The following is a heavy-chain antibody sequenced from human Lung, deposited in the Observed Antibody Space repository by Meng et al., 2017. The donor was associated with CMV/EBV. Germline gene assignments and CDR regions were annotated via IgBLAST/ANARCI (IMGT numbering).Heavy chain of an antibody. V-gene: IGHV6-1*01. CDR1: GDIVSSNSAA. J-gene: IGHJ4*02. D-gene: IGHD4-23*01. CDR2: TYYRSKWYH. CDR3: ARGINGGCGD. Sequence: QVSVQQSLPGLVKPSQTPSPTCAISGDIVSSNSAAWHWIRQSPSRGLEWLGMTYYRSKWYHEYAVSVKSRITISPDTPKNQFSLQLNSMTPEDTAVYYCARGINGGCGDWGQGTLVTVSS.